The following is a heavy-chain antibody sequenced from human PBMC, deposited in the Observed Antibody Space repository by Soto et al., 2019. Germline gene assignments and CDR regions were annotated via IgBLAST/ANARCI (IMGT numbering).Heavy chain of an antibody. CDR1: GFTFSSDG. CDR2: IWYDGSNK. CDR3: ARDLNIVVVPAAPSAFDY. J-gene: IGHJ4*02. V-gene: IGHV3-33*01. D-gene: IGHD2-2*01. Sequence: GGSLRLSCAAPGFTFSSDGMHWGRQAPGKGLEWVAVIWYDGSNKYYADSVKGRFTISRDNSKNTLYLQMNSLRAEDTAVYYCARDLNIVVVPAAPSAFDYWGQGT.